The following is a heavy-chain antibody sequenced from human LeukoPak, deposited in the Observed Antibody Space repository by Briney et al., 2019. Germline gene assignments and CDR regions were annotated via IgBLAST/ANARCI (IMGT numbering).Heavy chain of an antibody. CDR2: ISGSTTK. CDR1: GFTFSSYS. Sequence: GGSLRLSCAASGFTFSSYSMNWVRQAPGKGLEWISYISGSTTKFYVDSVKGRFTISTDNANHSMYLQMNSLRAEDTAVYYCVRDVGYAFDIWGQGTMVTVSS. CDR3: VRDVGYAFDI. J-gene: IGHJ3*02. V-gene: IGHV3-48*01. D-gene: IGHD1-26*01.